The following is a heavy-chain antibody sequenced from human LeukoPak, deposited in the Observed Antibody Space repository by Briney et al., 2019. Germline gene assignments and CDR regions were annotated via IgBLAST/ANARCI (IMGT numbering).Heavy chain of an antibody. CDR1: GFTFSSYA. J-gene: IGHJ5*02. V-gene: IGHV3-30*04. Sequence: GGSLRLSCAASGFTFSSYAMNWVRQAPGKGLEWVAVISYDGSRKYCADSVKGRFTISRDNSKNTLYLQMNSLRAEDTAVCYCAKDGVRGVISGSSWFDPWGQGTLVTVSS. CDR2: ISYDGSRK. CDR3: AKDGVRGVISGSSWFDP. D-gene: IGHD3-10*01.